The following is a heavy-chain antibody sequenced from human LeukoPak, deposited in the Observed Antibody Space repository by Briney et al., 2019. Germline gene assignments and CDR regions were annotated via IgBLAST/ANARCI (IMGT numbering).Heavy chain of an antibody. V-gene: IGHV3-23*01. J-gene: IGHJ4*02. CDR2: ISGSGGST. CDR1: GFTFSSYG. D-gene: IGHD1-26*01. CDR3: AISGGYWAWAH. Sequence: GGTLRLSCAASGFTFSSYGMSWVRQAPGKGLEWVSGISGSGGSTYYADSVKGRFTISRDNSKNTFYLQMNSLRADDTAVYYCAISGGYWAWAHWGQGTLVTVSS.